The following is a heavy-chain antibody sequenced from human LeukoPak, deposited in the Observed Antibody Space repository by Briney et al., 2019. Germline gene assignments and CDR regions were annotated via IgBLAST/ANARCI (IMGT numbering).Heavy chain of an antibody. CDR3: AIALTGYYTVNY. D-gene: IGHD3-9*01. CDR1: GFTFSNYA. V-gene: IGHV3-23*01. Sequence: PGGSLRLSCAASGFTFSNYAMRWVRQAPGKGLEWVSGISGSGDSTYYADSVKGRFTISRDNAKNSLYLQMNSLRAEDTAVYYCAIALTGYYTVNYWGQGTLVTVSS. CDR2: ISGSGDST. J-gene: IGHJ4*02.